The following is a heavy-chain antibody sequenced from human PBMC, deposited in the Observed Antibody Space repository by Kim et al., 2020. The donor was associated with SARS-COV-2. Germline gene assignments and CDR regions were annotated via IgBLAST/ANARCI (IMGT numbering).Heavy chain of an antibody. CDR3: ARGGLSWGVSLYFDY. CDR1: GFTFSDYY. Sequence: GGSLRLSCAASGFTFSDYYMDWVRQAPGKGLEWVGRIRNNANNYSSEYAASVKGRFTIARDDTKNSLYLQMNSVKTEDTAVYYCARGGLSWGVSLYFDYWGQGTLVTVSS. J-gene: IGHJ4*02. D-gene: IGHD3-10*01. V-gene: IGHV3-72*01. CDR2: IRNNANNYSS.